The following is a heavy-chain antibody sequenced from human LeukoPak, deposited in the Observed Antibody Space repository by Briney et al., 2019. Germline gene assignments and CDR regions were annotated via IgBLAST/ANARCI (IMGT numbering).Heavy chain of an antibody. V-gene: IGHV3-15*01. CDR3: ATGRTSSSKDWFDP. Sequence: RSGGSLRLSCAASGFTFSEAWMTWVRQAPGKGLEWVGRNKSKSHGGTTGYAAPVKGRFTISRDDSKNTVYLQMDSLKIEDTAVYYCATGRTSSSKDWFDPWGQGTLVTVPS. CDR2: NKSKSHGGTT. D-gene: IGHD6-6*01. J-gene: IGHJ5*02. CDR1: GFTFSEAW.